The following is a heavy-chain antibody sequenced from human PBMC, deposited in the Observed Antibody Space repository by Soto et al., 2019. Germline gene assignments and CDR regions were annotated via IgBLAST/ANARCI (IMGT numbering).Heavy chain of an antibody. D-gene: IGHD6-13*01. CDR1: GAPITINY. Sequence: SETLSLTCTVSGAPITINYWSWIRQAPGKGLEWIGYTYYSGSTTYNPSLKSRVTMSADTSKDQFSLKLNSVTAADTAVYYCARDAAGPYDHWGPGILVTVSS. CDR2: TYYSGST. V-gene: IGHV4-59*01. CDR3: ARDAAGPYDH. J-gene: IGHJ4*01.